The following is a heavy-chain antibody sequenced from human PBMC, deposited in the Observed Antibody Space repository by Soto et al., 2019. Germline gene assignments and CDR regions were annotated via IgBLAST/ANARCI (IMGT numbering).Heavy chain of an antibody. Sequence: QITLKESGPTMVKPTQTLTLTCTISGFSLSTSGVGVDWIRQPPGKALEWLALTYWNDDNRYSPSLKSRLTITKGTSKTQGVLTMTNMDPGDTATYYSARIDYESGGYYFDHYWGQGTLVTVSS. J-gene: IGHJ4*02. CDR1: GFSLSTSGVG. CDR2: TYWNDDN. D-gene: IGHD3-22*01. V-gene: IGHV2-5*01. CDR3: ARIDYESGGYYFDHY.